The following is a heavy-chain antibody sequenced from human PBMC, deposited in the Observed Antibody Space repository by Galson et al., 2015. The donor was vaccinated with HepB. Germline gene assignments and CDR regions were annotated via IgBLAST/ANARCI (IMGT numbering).Heavy chain of an antibody. Sequence: SLRLSCAASGFTFSSYAMHWVRQAPGKGLEWVAVISYDGSNKYYADSVKGRFTISRDNPKNTLYLQMNSLRAEDTAVYYCARAALGYCSGGSCSHLGLGYWGQGTLVTVSS. CDR2: ISYDGSNK. CDR3: ARAALGYCSGGSCSHLGLGY. J-gene: IGHJ4*02. V-gene: IGHV3-30-3*01. D-gene: IGHD2-15*01. CDR1: GFTFSSYA.